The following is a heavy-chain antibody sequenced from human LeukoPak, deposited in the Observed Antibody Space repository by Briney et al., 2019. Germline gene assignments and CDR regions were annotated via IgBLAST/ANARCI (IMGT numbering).Heavy chain of an antibody. J-gene: IGHJ6*02. D-gene: IGHD2-15*01. V-gene: IGHV1-69*05. CDR3: ARQEIGVVVGDLCAYDSLDF. CDR1: GYTFNIYD. Sequence: SVKVSCKASGYTFNIYDINWVRQAPGQGLEWMGVTIPSFDKPHYAQNFQVRVTITTDKSTNTVYMELSNLRPEDTAVYFCARQEIGVVVGDLCAYDSLDFWGQGTTVIVSS. CDR2: TIPSFDKP.